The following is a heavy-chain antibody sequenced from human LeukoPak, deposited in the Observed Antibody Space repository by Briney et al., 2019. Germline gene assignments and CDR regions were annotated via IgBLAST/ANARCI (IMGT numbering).Heavy chain of an antibody. CDR3: ARDLGASQHLSWFGP. V-gene: IGHV3-33*01. J-gene: IGHJ5*02. Sequence: GRSLRLSCAASGFTFSRFGMHWVRQAPGKGLEWVAVIWYDGSNKYYVDSVKGRFTISRDNAKNSLYLQMNSLRAEDTAVYYCARDLGASQHLSWFGPWGQGTLVTVSS. D-gene: IGHD1-26*01. CDR2: IWYDGSNK. CDR1: GFTFSRFG.